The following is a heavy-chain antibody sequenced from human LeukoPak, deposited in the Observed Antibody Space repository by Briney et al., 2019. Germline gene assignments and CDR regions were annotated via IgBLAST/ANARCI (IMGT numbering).Heavy chain of an antibody. Sequence: KPSETLSLTCTVSGGSISSSSYYWGWIRQPPGKGLEWIGSIYYSGNTYYNLSLKSRVTISVDTSKNQFSLKLSSVTAADTAVYYCASLPMVRGVIGYFDYWGQGTLVTVTS. V-gene: IGHV4-39*01. CDR1: GGSISSSSYY. J-gene: IGHJ4*02. CDR3: ASLPMVRGVIGYFDY. D-gene: IGHD3-10*01. CDR2: IYYSGNT.